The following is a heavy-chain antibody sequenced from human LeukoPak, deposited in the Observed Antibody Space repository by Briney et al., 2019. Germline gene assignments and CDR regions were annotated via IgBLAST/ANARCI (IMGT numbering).Heavy chain of an antibody. Sequence: GESLKISCKGSGYSFTSYWIGWVRQMPGKGLEWMGIIYPGDSDTRYSPSFQGQVTISADKSISTAYLQRSSLKASDTAIYYCARLLGMATITVDYWGQGTLVTVSS. D-gene: IGHD5-24*01. CDR1: GYSFTSYW. CDR3: ARLLGMATITVDY. V-gene: IGHV5-51*01. J-gene: IGHJ4*02. CDR2: IYPGDSDT.